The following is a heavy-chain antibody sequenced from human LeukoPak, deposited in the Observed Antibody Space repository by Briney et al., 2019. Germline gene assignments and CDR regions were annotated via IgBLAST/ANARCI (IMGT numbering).Heavy chain of an antibody. D-gene: IGHD3-22*01. CDR2: INPSGGST. CDR1: GYTFTSYY. J-gene: IGHJ6*02. CDR3: AREHDNKVRYYNGMDV. V-gene: IGHV1-46*01. Sequence: ASVEGSCKASGYTFTSYYMHWVRQAPGQRLEGMGIINPSGGSTSYAQKFQGRVTMTRDTSTSTAYMDLSSLRSDDTAVYYCAREHDNKVRYYNGMDVWGQGTTVTVSS.